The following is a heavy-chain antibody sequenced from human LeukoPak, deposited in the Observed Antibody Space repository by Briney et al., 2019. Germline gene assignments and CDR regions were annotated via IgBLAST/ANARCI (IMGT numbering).Heavy chain of an antibody. Sequence: PGGSLRLSCAASGFTFSSYAMSWVRQAPGKGLEWVSGISGSGYIAYYADSVKGRFTISRDNSKNTLYLQMNSLRAEDTALYYCAKDLGMIVVVAIDYWGQGTLVTVSS. J-gene: IGHJ4*02. CDR1: GFTFSSYA. CDR2: ISGSGYIA. CDR3: AKDLGMIVVVAIDY. V-gene: IGHV3-23*01. D-gene: IGHD3-22*01.